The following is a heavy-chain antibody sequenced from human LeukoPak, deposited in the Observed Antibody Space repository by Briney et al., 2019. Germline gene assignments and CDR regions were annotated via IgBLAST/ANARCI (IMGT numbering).Heavy chain of an antibody. CDR3: ARDISGELRAGSVAFDI. V-gene: IGHV4-59*01. CDR1: GGSISSYY. J-gene: IGHJ3*02. D-gene: IGHD1-7*01. Sequence: PSETLSLTCTVSGGSISSYYWSWIRQPPGKGLEWIGYIYYSGSTNYNPSLKSRVTISVDTSKNQFSLKLSSVTAADTAVYYCARDISGELRAGSVAFDIWGQGTMVTVSS. CDR2: IYYSGST.